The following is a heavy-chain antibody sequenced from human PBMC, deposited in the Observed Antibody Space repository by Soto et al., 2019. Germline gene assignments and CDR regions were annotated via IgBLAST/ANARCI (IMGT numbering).Heavy chain of an antibody. CDR1: GFTFSSYS. CDR3: AREYCSSTSCLNWFDP. V-gene: IGHV3-48*01. CDR2: ISSSSSTI. J-gene: IGHJ5*02. D-gene: IGHD2-2*01. Sequence: PGGSLRLACAAWGFTFSSYSMNWVRQAPGKGLEWVSYISSSSSTIYYADSVKGRFTISRDNAKNSLYLQMNSLRAEDTAVYYCAREYCSSTSCLNWFDPWGQGTLVTVSS.